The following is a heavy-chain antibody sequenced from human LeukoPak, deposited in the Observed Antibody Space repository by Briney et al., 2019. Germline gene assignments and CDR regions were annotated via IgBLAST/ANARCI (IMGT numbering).Heavy chain of an antibody. D-gene: IGHD4-17*01. Sequence: PGRSLRLSCAASGFTFSSYAMHWVRQAPGKGLEWVAVISYDGSNKYYADSVKGRFTISRDNSKNTLYLQMNSLRAEDTAVYYCAGGMTTVTSGLDYWGQGTLVTVSS. CDR2: ISYDGSNK. CDR3: AGGMTTVTSGLDY. V-gene: IGHV3-30-3*01. J-gene: IGHJ4*02. CDR1: GFTFSSYA.